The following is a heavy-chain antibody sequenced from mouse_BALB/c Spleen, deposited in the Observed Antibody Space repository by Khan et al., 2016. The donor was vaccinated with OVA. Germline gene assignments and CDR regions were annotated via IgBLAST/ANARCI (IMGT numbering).Heavy chain of an antibody. CDR3: ASGGYWYFDV. CDR2: INTYTRYP. CDR1: GYSFTNYA. J-gene: IGHJ1*01. Sequence: QIQLVQSGPEVKKPGETVKISCKASGYSFTNYAMYWVRQAPGKGLKWMGWINTYTRYPSYADDLKGRFAFSLETSASTAYLQINNLKNEDTATYFCASGGYWYFDVWGAGTTVTVSS. D-gene: IGHD1-1*02. V-gene: IGHV9-3-1*01.